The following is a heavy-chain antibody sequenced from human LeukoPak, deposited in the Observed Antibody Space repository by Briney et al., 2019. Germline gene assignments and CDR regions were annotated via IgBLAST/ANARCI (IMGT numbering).Heavy chain of an antibody. CDR1: GFTFSSFV. D-gene: IGHD1-26*01. V-gene: IGHV3-23*01. CDR3: AKDVRVGVTPFFDY. J-gene: IGHJ4*02. Sequence: GRSLRLSCAASGFTFSSFVMSWVRQTPGKGLEWVATLSGSDGTTHYADSVQGRFTISRDNSKNTLYLEMGSLRVGDTAVYYCAKDVRVGVTPFFDYWGQGTPVTVSS. CDR2: LSGSDGTT.